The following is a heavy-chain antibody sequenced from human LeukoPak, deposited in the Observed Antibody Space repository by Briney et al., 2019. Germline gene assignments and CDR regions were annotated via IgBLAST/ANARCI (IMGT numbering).Heavy chain of an antibody. Sequence: ASVKVSCKASGGTFTSYAISWVRQAPGQGLEWMGRIIPILGIANYAQKFQGRVTITADKSTSTAYMELSSLRSEDTAVYYCARDFCSSTSCCTPWWFDPWGQGTLVTVSS. J-gene: IGHJ5*02. CDR1: GGTFTSYA. V-gene: IGHV1-69*04. CDR2: IIPILGIA. CDR3: ARDFCSSTSCCTPWWFDP. D-gene: IGHD2-2*02.